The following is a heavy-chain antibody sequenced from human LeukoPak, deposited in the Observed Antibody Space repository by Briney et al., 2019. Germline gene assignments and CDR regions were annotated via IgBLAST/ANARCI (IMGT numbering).Heavy chain of an antibody. J-gene: IGHJ4*02. Sequence: SVKVSCKASGGTFSSYAISWVRQAPGQGLEWMGGIIPIFGTANYAQKFQGRVTITADESTSTAYMELSSLRSEDTAVYYCARSVTRGYSPSLYWGQGTLVTVSS. CDR3: ARSVTRGYSPSLY. D-gene: IGHD5-18*01. CDR2: IIPIFGTA. V-gene: IGHV1-69*13. CDR1: GGTFSSYA.